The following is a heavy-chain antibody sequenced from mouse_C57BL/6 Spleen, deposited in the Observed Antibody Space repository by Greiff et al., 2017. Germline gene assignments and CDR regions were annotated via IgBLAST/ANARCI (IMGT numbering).Heavy chain of an antibody. D-gene: IGHD1-1*01. CDR1: GYAFSSSW. CDR2: IYPGDGAT. J-gene: IGHJ4*01. CDR3: AIYYYGSSYYAMDY. Sequence: QVQLQQSGPELVKPGASVKISCKASGYAFSSSWMNWVKQRPGTGLEWIGRIYPGDGATNYNGKFKGKATLTADKSSSTAYMQLSSLTSEDSAVYFCAIYYYGSSYYAMDYWGQGTSVTVSS. V-gene: IGHV1-82*01.